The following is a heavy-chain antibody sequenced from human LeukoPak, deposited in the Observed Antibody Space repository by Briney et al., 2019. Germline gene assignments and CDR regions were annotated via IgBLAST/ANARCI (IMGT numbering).Heavy chain of an antibody. CDR1: GGTFSSYA. CDR2: IIPIFGTA. D-gene: IGHD3-22*01. J-gene: IGHJ1*01. CDR3: ARDGYYYDSSGYYYGDFQH. V-gene: IGHV1-69*01. Sequence: ASVKVSCKASGGTFSSYAISRVRQAPGQGLEWMGGIIPIFGTANYAQKFQGRVTITADESTSTAYMELSSLRSEDAAVYYCARDGYYYDSSGYYYGDFQHWGQGTLVTVSS.